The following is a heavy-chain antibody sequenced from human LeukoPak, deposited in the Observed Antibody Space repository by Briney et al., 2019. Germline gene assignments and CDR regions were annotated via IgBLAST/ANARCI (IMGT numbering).Heavy chain of an antibody. J-gene: IGHJ4*02. CDR1: GYTFNSYD. D-gene: IGHD6-13*01. Sequence: VASVKVSCKASGYTFNSYDINGVRQATGQGLEWMGWMNPNSGNTGYAQKFQGRVTMTRNASISTAHMVLSSLRSEDTAVYYCARGQGSHGQQLGDYWGQGTLVTVSS. CDR3: ARGQGSHGQQLGDY. CDR2: MNPNSGNT. V-gene: IGHV1-8*01.